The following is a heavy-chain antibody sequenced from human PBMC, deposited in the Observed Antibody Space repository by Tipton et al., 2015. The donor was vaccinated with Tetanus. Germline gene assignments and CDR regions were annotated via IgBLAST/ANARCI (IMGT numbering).Heavy chain of an antibody. D-gene: IGHD6-19*01. V-gene: IGHV4-59*12. J-gene: IGHJ4*02. CDR1: GGSISSFY. Sequence: LRLSCTVSGGSISSFYWSWIRQPPGKGLEWIGYIYYSGSAKYNPSLKSRVTISEDTSKNQFSLKLSSVTAADTAVYYCARDMRGEGGGWYTDYWGQGTLVTVSS. CDR3: ARDMRGEGGGWYTDY. CDR2: IYYSGSA.